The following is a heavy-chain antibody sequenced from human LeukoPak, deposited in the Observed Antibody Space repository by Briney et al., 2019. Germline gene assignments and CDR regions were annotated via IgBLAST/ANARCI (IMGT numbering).Heavy chain of an antibody. J-gene: IGHJ3*02. Sequence: SVKVSCKASGGTFSSYAISWVRQVPGQGLEWMGGIIPIFGTANYAQKFQGRVTITTDESTSTAYMELSSLRSEDTAVYYCARGRMVRGVILPYDAFDIWGQGTMVTVSS. V-gene: IGHV1-69*05. CDR3: ARGRMVRGVILPYDAFDI. CDR2: IIPIFGTA. D-gene: IGHD3-10*01. CDR1: GGTFSSYA.